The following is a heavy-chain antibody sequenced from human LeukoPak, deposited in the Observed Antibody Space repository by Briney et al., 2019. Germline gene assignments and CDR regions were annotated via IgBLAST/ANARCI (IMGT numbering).Heavy chain of an antibody. V-gene: IGHV1-18*01. Sequence: ASVKVSCKVSGDSFSSYGISWVRQAPGQGLEWMGWISASNGNTNYAQKLQGRVTMTTDTSTSTAYMELRSLRSDDTAVYYCARLGNSSPYYFDYWGQGTLVTVSS. CDR1: GDSFSSYG. CDR3: ARLGNSSPYYFDY. J-gene: IGHJ4*02. CDR2: ISASNGNT. D-gene: IGHD6-6*01.